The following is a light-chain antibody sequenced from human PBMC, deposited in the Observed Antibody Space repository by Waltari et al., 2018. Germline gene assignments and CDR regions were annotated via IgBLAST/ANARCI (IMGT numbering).Light chain of an antibody. J-gene: IGLJ1*01. Sequence: QSALTQPASVSGSPGQSITLSCPGTSRDVGGYNYVSWYQQHPGKAPKLMIYDVSNRPSGVSNRFSGSKSGNTASLTISGLQAEDEADYYCSSYTSSSTRVFGTGTKVTVL. CDR3: SSYTSSSTRV. CDR2: DVS. V-gene: IGLV2-14*03. CDR1: SRDVGGYNY.